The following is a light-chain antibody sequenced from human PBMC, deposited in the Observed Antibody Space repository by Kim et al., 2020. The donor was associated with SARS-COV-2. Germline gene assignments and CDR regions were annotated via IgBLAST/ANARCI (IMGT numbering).Light chain of an antibody. CDR1: SSDVGGYNY. CDR3: SSYAGSNNLV. Sequence: GQSVTVTWTGTSSDVGGYNYGAWCQQHAAKAPELMIYEVRRRPPGVPDRFSGSKSRNTASQTVSGLQAEDEADYYCSSYAGSNNLVFGGGTQLTVL. CDR2: EVR. V-gene: IGLV2-8*01. J-gene: IGLJ2*01.